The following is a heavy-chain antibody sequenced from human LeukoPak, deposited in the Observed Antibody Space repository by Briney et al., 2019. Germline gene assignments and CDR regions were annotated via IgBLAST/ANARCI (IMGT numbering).Heavy chain of an antibody. CDR1: GASISTYS. CDR3: ARAFNQPTLISGMDV. Sequence: PSETLSLTCTVSGASISTYSCSWIRQSPGKGLEWIGDISYSGSTNYNPSLKSRVTISVDTSKNQFSLKLSSVTAADTAVYYCARAFNQPTLISGMDVWGQGTTVTVSS. D-gene: IGHD3-10*01. J-gene: IGHJ6*02. V-gene: IGHV4-59*12. CDR2: ISYSGST.